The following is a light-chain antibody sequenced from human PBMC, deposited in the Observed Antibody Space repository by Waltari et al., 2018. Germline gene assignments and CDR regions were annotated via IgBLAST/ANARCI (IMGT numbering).Light chain of an antibody. CDR1: QSLVHMDGNTY. J-gene: IGKJ1*01. CDR3: LQSTQFPWT. V-gene: IGKV2-24*01. CDR2: KIF. Sequence: DIVMTQTPLSSPVTLGQPASIPCRSSQSLVHMDGNTYLSWFHRRPGQPPRLLFYKIFNRFSGVPDRFSASGAGTDFTLQISRVDAEDVGIYYCLQSTQFPWTFGQGTCVEI.